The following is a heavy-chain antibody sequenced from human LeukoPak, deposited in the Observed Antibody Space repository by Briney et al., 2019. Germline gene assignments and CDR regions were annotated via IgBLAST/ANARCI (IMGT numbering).Heavy chain of an antibody. V-gene: IGHV1-69*13. CDR2: IIPIFGTA. CDR3: ARPLIDSSGYIYFLY. J-gene: IGHJ4*02. CDR1: GGTFSSYA. Sequence: ASVKVSCKASGGTFSSYAISWVRQAPGQGLEWMGGIIPIFGTANYAQKFQGRVTITADESTSTAYMELSSLRSEDTAVYYCARPLIDSSGYIYFLYWGQGTLVTVSS. D-gene: IGHD3-22*01.